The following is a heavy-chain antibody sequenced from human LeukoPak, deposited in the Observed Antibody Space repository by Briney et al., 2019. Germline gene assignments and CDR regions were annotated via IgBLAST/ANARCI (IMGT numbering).Heavy chain of an antibody. CDR3: ATRGRRKYYYDSSGIDY. Sequence: PGGSLRLSCAASGFTFSSYGMHWVRQAPGKGLEWVAFIRYDGSNKYYADSVKGRFTISRDNSKNTLCLQMNSLRAEDTAVYYCATRGRRKYYYDSSGIDYWGQGTLATVSS. D-gene: IGHD3-22*01. V-gene: IGHV3-30*02. J-gene: IGHJ4*02. CDR2: IRYDGSNK. CDR1: GFTFSSYG.